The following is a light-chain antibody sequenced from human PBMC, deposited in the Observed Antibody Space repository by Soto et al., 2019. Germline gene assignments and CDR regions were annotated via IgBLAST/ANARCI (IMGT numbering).Light chain of an antibody. CDR1: QSVSSY. CDR2: DAS. Sequence: EIVLTQSPATLDISAATRAPLYCXASQSVSSYLAWYQQKPGQAPRLLIYDASNRATGIPARFSGSGSGTDFTLTISSLEPEDFAVYYCQQRSNWPPTFGQGTKVDIK. V-gene: IGKV3-11*01. J-gene: IGKJ1*01. CDR3: QQRSNWPPT.